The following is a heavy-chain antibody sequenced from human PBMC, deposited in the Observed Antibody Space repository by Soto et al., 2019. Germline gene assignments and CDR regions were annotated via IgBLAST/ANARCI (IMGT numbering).Heavy chain of an antibody. CDR3: ARAGTRKRGIDY. J-gene: IGHJ4*02. D-gene: IGHD6-13*01. V-gene: IGHV4-59*01. CDR1: GGSISSYY. Sequence: QVQPQESGPGLVKPSETLSLTCTVSGGSISSYYWSWIRQPPGKGLEWIEYIYYSGSTNYNPSLKSRVTISVDTSKNQFSLKLSSVTAADTAVYYCARAGTRKRGIDYWGQGTLVTVSS. CDR2: IYYSGST.